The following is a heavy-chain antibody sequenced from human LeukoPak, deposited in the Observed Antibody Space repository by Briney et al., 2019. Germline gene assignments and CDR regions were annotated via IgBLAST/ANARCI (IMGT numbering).Heavy chain of an antibody. CDR2: IWDDGSTQ. V-gene: IGHV3-33*01. CDR1: GFTFSRSG. CDR3: ARDLGSVPFDY. J-gene: IGHJ4*02. Sequence: GGSLRLSCAASGFTFSRSGMHWGRQAPGKGLEWGAVIWDDGSTQKYADSVKGRFTISRDNSKSMLYLQMNTLRAEDTAVYYCARDLGSVPFDYWGQGTLVTVSA.